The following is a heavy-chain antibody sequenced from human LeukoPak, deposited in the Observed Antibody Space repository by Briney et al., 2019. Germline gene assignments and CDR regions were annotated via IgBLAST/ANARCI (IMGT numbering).Heavy chain of an antibody. J-gene: IGHJ6*04. V-gene: IGHV3-23*01. D-gene: IGHD3-10*02. CDR1: GFTFSSYA. CDR3: AELGITMIGGV. Sequence: HPGGSLRLSCAVSGFTFSSYAMSWVRQAPGKGLEWVSSISGSGGRTNYADSVKGRFTISRDNAKNSLYLQMNSLRAEDTAVYYCAELGITMIGGVWGKGTTVTISS. CDR2: ISGSGGRT.